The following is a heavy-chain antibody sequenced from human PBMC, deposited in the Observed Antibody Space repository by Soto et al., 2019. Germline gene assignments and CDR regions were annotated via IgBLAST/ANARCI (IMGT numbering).Heavy chain of an antibody. CDR3: ARVDHSYDCSGFSPH. CDR2: ISYDGSNK. Sequence: QVQLVESGGGVVQPGRSLRLSCAASGFTFSSYAMHWVRQAPGKGLEWVAVISYDGSNKYYADSVKGRFTISRDNYKNALYLQTNSLRAEDTPVSYCARVDHSYDCSGFSPHWGRGTLDTVSS. V-gene: IGHV3-30-3*01. D-gene: IGHD3-22*01. CDR1: GFTFSSYA. J-gene: IGHJ1*01.